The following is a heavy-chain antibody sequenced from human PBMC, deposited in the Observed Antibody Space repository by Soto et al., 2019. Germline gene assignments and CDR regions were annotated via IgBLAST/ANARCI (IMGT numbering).Heavy chain of an antibody. Sequence: GGSLRLSCAASGFTFSSYWMHWVRQVPGKGLVWVSHIDSDGSSITYADSVKGRFTISRDNANNTLYLQMNSLRVEDTAVYYCVRDDIGPGIDYWSLGTVVTVSS. CDR3: VRDDIGPGIDY. J-gene: IGHJ4*02. CDR1: GFTFSSYW. CDR2: IDSDGSSI. V-gene: IGHV3-74*01.